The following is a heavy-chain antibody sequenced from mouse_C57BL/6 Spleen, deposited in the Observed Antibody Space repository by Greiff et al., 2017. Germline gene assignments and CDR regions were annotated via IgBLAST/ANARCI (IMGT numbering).Heavy chain of an antibody. D-gene: IGHD1-1*01. CDR3: ARERTTVVDYYAMDY. V-gene: IGHV1-81*01. CDR2: IYPRSGNT. J-gene: IGHJ4*01. Sequence: QVQLQQSGAELARPGASVKLSCKASGYTFTSYGISWVKQRPGQGLEWIGEIYPRSGNTYYNEKFKGKATLTADKSSSTAYMELRSLTSEDSAVYFGARERTTVVDYYAMDYWGQGTSVTVSS. CDR1: GYTFTSYG.